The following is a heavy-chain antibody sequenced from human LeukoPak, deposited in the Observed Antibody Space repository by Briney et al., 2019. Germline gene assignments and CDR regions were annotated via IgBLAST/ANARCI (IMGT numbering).Heavy chain of an antibody. D-gene: IGHD2-2*02. V-gene: IGHV7-4-1*02. Sequence: GASVKVSCKASGYTFSSYTLSWLRQAPGQGLEWMGWINTNTGTPTYAQGFTGRFVFSLDTSVSTAYLQISSLKAEDTAVYYCARTVVVPAAIENYYYMDVWGKGTTVTVSS. CDR1: GYTFSSYT. CDR3: ARTVVVPAAIENYYYMDV. J-gene: IGHJ6*03. CDR2: INTNTGTP.